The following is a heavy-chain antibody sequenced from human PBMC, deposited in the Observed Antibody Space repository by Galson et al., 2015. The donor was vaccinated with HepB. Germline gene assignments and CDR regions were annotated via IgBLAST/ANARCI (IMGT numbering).Heavy chain of an antibody. CDR1: GYTFTSYY. D-gene: IGHD3-9*01. CDR2: INPSGGST. V-gene: IGHV1-46*03. Sequence: SVKVSCKASGYTFTSYYMHWVRQAPGQGLEWMGIINPSGGSTSYAQKFQGRVTMTRDTSTSTVYMELSSLRSEDTAVYYCARGDWSDILAGYYYDYWGQGTLVTVSS. CDR3: ARGDWSDILAGYYYDY. J-gene: IGHJ4*02.